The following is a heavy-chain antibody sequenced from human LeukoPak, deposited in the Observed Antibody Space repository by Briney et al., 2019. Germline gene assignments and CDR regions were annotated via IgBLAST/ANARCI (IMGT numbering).Heavy chain of an antibody. J-gene: IGHJ5*02. CDR2: IYYSGST. CDR1: GGSISSGGYY. CDR3: ARARSYCNWFDP. V-gene: IGHV4-31*03. Sequence: SQTLCLTCTVSGGSISSGGYYWSWIRQHPGKGLEWIGYIYYSGSTYYNPCLKSRVTISVDTSKNQFSLKLSSVTAADTAVYYCARARSYCNWFDPWGQGTLVTVSS. D-gene: IGHD3-10*01.